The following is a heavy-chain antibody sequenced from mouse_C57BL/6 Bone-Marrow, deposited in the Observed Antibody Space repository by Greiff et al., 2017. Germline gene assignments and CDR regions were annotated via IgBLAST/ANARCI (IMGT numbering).Heavy chain of an antibody. J-gene: IGHJ3*01. V-gene: IGHV6-6*01. CDR2: IRNKANNHAT. D-gene: IGHD1-1*01. CDR3: TREKYYAAWFAY. CDR1: GFTFSDAW. Sequence: EVMLVEPGGGLVQPGGSMKLSCAASGFTFSDAWMAWVRQSPEKGLEWVAEIRNKANNHATYYAESVKGRFTISRDDSKNSVYLQMNSVRAEDTGIYYCTREKYYAAWFAYWGQGTLVTVSA.